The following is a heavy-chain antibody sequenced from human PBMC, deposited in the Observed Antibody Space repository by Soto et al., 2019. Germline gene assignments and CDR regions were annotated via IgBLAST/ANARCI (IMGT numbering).Heavy chain of an antibody. CDR2: IYWDDDK. J-gene: IGHJ5*02. V-gene: IGHV2-5*02. Sequence: QITLKESGPTLVKSTQTLTLTCTFSGFSLTTSGVGVGWIRQPPGKALEWLALIYWDDDKRYSPSLKSRLTITRDASKNQVVLMMANMDPVDTATYCGAHSLGEDWFDPWGQGTLVTVSS. D-gene: IGHD3-16*01. CDR1: GFSLTTSGVG. CDR3: AHSLGEDWFDP.